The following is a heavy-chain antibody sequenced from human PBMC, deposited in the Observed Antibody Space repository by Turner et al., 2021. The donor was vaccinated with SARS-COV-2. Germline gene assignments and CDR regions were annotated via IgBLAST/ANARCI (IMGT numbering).Heavy chain of an antibody. CDR1: GYNLTSDD. J-gene: IGHJ2*01. Sequence: QVQLVQSGAEVKKPGDSVKGSCKASGYNLTSDDINWVRQATGQGLEWMGWMNPDSGNTAYAQKFQGRVTITRNTSISTAYMELSSLRSEDTAVYYCARGGYCSSTSCSPYWYFDLWGRGTLVTVSS. V-gene: IGHV1-8*03. D-gene: IGHD2-2*01. CDR3: ARGGYCSSTSCSPYWYFDL. CDR2: MNPDSGNT.